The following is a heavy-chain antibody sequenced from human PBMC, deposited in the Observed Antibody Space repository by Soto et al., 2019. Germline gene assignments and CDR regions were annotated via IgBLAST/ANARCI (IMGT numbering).Heavy chain of an antibody. Sequence: PSETLSLTCSVSGASTAVYYWSWIRQSAGKGLEWIGRIYTTGNVNYNPSLRSRVTMSRDSSKNQLFLNLTSVTAADTAVYYCVRDRLNWFDPWGQG. CDR2: IYTTGNV. J-gene: IGHJ5*02. CDR3: VRDRLNWFDP. V-gene: IGHV4-4*07. CDR1: GASTAVYY.